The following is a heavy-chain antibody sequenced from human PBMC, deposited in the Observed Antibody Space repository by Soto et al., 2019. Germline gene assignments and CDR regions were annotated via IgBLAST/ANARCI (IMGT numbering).Heavy chain of an antibody. J-gene: IGHJ6*02. D-gene: IGHD3-3*01. CDR1: GGSISSGGYY. CDR2: IYYSGST. V-gene: IGHV4-31*03. Sequence: PSETLSLTCTVSGGSISSGGYYWSSIRQHPGKGLEWIGYIYYSGSTYYNPSLKSRVTISVDTSKNQFSLKLSSVTAADTAVYYCARDRFLSNYYYYGMDVWGQGTTVTVYS. CDR3: ARDRFLSNYYYYGMDV.